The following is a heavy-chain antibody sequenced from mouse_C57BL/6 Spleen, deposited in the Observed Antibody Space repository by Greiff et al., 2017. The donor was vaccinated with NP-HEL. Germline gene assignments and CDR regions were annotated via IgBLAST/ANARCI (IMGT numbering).Heavy chain of an antibody. CDR2: IDPEDGDT. J-gene: IGHJ3*01. CDR3: TPYGNYEAWFAY. V-gene: IGHV14-1*01. D-gene: IGHD2-10*02. Sequence: EVKLQESGAELVRPGASVKLSCTASGFNIKDYYMHWVKQRPEQGLEWIGRIDPEDGDTEYAPKFQGKATMTADTSSNTAYLQLSSLTSEDTAVYYCTPYGNYEAWFAYWGQGTLVTVSA. CDR1: GFNIKDYY.